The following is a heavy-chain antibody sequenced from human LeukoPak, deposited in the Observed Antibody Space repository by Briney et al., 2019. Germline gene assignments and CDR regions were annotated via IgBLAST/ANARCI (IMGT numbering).Heavy chain of an antibody. CDR3: AKGVVTMVRGVREYGMDV. CDR2: ISWNSGSI. CDR1: GFTFSSYW. D-gene: IGHD3-10*01. J-gene: IGHJ6*02. V-gene: IGHV3-9*01. Sequence: GGSLRLSCAASGFTFSSYWMHWVRQAPGKGLEWVSGISWNSGSIGYADSVKGRFTISRDNAKNSLYLQMNSLRAEDTALYYCAKGVVTMVRGVREYGMDVWGQGTTVTVSS.